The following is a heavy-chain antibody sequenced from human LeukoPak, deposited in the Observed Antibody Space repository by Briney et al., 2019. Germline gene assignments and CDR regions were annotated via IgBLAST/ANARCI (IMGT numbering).Heavy chain of an antibody. CDR2: INHSGST. D-gene: IGHD2-2*01. J-gene: IGHJ6*02. CDR1: GGSFSGYY. Sequence: PSETLSLTCAVYGGSFSGYYWSWIRQPPGKGLEWIGEINHSGSTNYNPSLKSRVTISVDTSKNQFSLKLSSVTAADTAVYYCARLVVVPAVPGNYYYGMDVWGQGTTVTVSS. V-gene: IGHV4-34*01. CDR3: ARLVVVPAVPGNYYYGMDV.